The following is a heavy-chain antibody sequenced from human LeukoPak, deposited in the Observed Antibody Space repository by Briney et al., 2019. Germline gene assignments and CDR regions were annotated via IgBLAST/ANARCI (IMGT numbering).Heavy chain of an antibody. Sequence: PSETLSLTCTVSGGSISSSSYYWGWIRQPPGKGLEWIGSIYYSGSTYYNPSLKSRVTISVDTSKNQFSLKLSSVTAADTAVYYCARARLRYFDWFDYWGQGTLVTVSS. CDR2: IYYSGST. D-gene: IGHD3-9*01. CDR1: GGSISSSSYY. V-gene: IGHV4-39*07. J-gene: IGHJ4*02. CDR3: ARARLRYFDWFDY.